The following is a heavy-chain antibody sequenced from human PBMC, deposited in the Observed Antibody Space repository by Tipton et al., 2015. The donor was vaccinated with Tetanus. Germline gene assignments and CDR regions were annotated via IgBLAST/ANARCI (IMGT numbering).Heavy chain of an antibody. CDR3: VRHFYSMDY. D-gene: IGHD2-21*01. CDR1: GFTFSGAW. Sequence: LTCAPSGFTFSGAWMSWVRQAPGKGLEWVGRIKSKRDGETVDYAAPVKGRFTISRDDSMDTLYLQMNNLKTEDTAVYYCVRHFYSMDYWGQGTLVTVSS. CDR2: IKSKRDGETV. V-gene: IGHV3-15*01. J-gene: IGHJ4*02.